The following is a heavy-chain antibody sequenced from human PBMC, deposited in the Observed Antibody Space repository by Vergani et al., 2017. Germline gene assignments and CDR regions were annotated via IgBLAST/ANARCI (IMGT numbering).Heavy chain of an antibody. D-gene: IGHD2-2*01. Sequence: EVQVVETGGGLVQPGGSLRLSCAASGFTFSSNYMSWVRQAPGKGLEWVSVIYSGGSTYYADSVKGRLIISRDNSKNTLYLQMNSLRAEDTAVYYCASSKDTGTFDYWGQGTLVTVSS. CDR3: ASSKDTGTFDY. V-gene: IGHV3-66*01. CDR2: IYSGGST. J-gene: IGHJ4*02. CDR1: GFTFSSNY.